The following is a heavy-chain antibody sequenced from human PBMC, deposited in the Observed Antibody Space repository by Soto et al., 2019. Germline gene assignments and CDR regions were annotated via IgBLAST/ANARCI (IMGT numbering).Heavy chain of an antibody. Sequence: PGGSLRLSCAASGFSFCSAWMSWVRQAPGKGLEWVGRIKSKTDGGTTDYAAPVKGRFTISRDDSKNTLYLQMNSLKTEDTAVYYCTTGPWVIVPAAIRAGAFDIWGRGTMVTV. V-gene: IGHV3-15*01. CDR3: TTGPWVIVPAAIRAGAFDI. CDR1: GFSFCSAW. D-gene: IGHD2-2*02. CDR2: IKSKTDGGTT. J-gene: IGHJ3*02.